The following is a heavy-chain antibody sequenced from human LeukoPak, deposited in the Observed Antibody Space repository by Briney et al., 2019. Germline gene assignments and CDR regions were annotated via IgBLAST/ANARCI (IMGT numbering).Heavy chain of an antibody. D-gene: IGHD5-12*01. Sequence: ASVKVSCKASGGTFSSYAISWVRQAPGQGLEWMGGIIPIFGTANYAQKFQGRVTITADESTSTAYMELSSLRSEDTAVYYCASLDSGYDDYWGQGTLVTVSS. CDR2: IIPIFGTA. CDR1: GGTFSSYA. J-gene: IGHJ4*02. V-gene: IGHV1-69*13. CDR3: ASLDSGYDDY.